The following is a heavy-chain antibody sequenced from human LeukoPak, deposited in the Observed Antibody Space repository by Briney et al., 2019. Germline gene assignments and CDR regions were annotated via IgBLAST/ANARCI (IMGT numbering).Heavy chain of an antibody. CDR3: ARRRAVAGKTIDY. CDR1: GFTFSSSA. CDR2: ISSSSSYI. V-gene: IGHV3-21*01. Sequence: GGSLRLSCAASGFTFSSSAMHWVRQAPGKGLEWVSSISSSSSYIYYADSVKGRFTISRDNAKNSLYLQMNSLRAEGTAVYYCARRRAVAGKTIDYWGQGTLVTVSS. J-gene: IGHJ4*02. D-gene: IGHD6-19*01.